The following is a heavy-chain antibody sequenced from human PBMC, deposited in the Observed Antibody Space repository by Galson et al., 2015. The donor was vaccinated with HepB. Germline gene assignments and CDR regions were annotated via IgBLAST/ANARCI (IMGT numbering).Heavy chain of an antibody. J-gene: IGHJ4*02. CDR1: GFTFSSYG. D-gene: IGHD3-3*01. Sequence: SLRLSCAASGFTFSSYGMHWVRQAPGKGLEWVAVISYDGSNKYYADSVKGRFTISRDNSKNTLYLQMNSLRAEDTAVYYCAKLRDHEWRHPFDYWGQGTLVTVSS. V-gene: IGHV3-30*18. CDR2: ISYDGSNK. CDR3: AKLRDHEWRHPFDY.